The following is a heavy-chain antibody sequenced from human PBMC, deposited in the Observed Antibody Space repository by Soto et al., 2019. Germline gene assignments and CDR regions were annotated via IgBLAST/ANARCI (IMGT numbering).Heavy chain of an antibody. CDR2: IDPSDSYT. D-gene: IGHD3-22*01. V-gene: IGHV5-10-1*01. CDR3: ARHNPDYYYDSSGYYYVSHTDYYYYGMDV. CDR1: GYSFTSYW. J-gene: IGHJ6*02. Sequence: GESLKISCKGSGYSFTSYWISWVRQMPGKGLEWMGRIDPSDSYTNYSPSFQGHATISADKSISTAYLQWSSLKASDTAMYYCARHNPDYYYDSSGYYYVSHTDYYYYGMDVCGQGTTVTVYS.